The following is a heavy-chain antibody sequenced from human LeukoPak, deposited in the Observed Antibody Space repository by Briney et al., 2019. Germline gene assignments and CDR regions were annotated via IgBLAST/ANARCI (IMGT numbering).Heavy chain of an antibody. J-gene: IGHJ4*02. V-gene: IGHV3-66*01. D-gene: IGHD3-10*01. Sequence: PGGALRLSCVVSGITASGNYMSWVRQAPGKGLEWVSDIYSGGSTYYADSVKGRFTISRDNSKNTIYLEMTSLRAEDTAVYYCARDSVRSGIRSGSFDYWGRGTLVTVSS. CDR3: ARDSVRSGIRSGSFDY. CDR2: IYSGGST. CDR1: GITASGNY.